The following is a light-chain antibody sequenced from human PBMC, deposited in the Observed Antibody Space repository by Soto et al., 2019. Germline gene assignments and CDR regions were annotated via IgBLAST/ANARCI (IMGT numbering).Light chain of an antibody. CDR3: QQSYSTPLT. CDR1: KAIRTD. CDR2: AAS. Sequence: DSKITQSPPTLSVSGGDRINITGRASKAIRTDLNWYRQKPGKAPELLIYAASSLQSGVPSRFSGSGSGTDFTLTISSLQPEDFATYYCQQSYSTPLTFGGGTKVDIK. V-gene: IGKV1-39*01. J-gene: IGKJ4*01.